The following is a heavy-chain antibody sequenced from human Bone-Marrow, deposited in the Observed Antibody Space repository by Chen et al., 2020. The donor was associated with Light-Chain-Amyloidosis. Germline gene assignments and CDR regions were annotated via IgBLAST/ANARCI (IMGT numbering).Heavy chain of an antibody. J-gene: IGHJ4*02. CDR1: GYYFTNYV. CDR3: ARMEGPYYYDSSGLVY. D-gene: IGHD3-22*01. V-gene: IGHV1-18*04. CDR2: ISAYTGYT. Sequence: QIQLLKSGPEGKKPGASVKVSCKASGYYFTNYVIYWVRQAPVQGLEWRGWISAYTGYTNYAQNLQGRVTMTTDTSTHTAYMELRGLISDDTAVYYCARMEGPYYYDSSGLVYWGQGTLVTVSS.